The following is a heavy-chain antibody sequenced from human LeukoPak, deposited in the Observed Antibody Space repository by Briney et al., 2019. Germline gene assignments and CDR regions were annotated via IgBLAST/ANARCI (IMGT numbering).Heavy chain of an antibody. CDR3: ARIRCGHTDVVCYNY. CDR1: GVSFSAYS. CDR2: IIPGGGV. D-gene: IGHD2-21*01. V-gene: IGHV4-34*12. J-gene: IGHJ4*02. Sequence: SETLSLTCAVHGVSFSAYSWSWIRQSPGRGLEWIGEIIPGGGVIYNPSLKSQATISGDTSENQFSLSLPSVTAADTAVYYCARIRCGHTDVVCYNYWGLGTLVTVSS.